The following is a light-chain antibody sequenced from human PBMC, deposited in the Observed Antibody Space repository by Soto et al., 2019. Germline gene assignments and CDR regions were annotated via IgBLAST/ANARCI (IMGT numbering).Light chain of an antibody. CDR2: GAT. J-gene: IGKJ1*01. V-gene: IGKV3-15*01. CDR1: QGVXIL. CDR3: QQYKKGPRT. Sequence: IVLTQSAATLSVSPGERATLSCRASQGVXILFDWYQQKPGQAPRFLXHGATTRATGSPARLSGSGSGTEFTLTISSLQSEDFAVYYCQQYKKGPRTFGQGTKVDIK.